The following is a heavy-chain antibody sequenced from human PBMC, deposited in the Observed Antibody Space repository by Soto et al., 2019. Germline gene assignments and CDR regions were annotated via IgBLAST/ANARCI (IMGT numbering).Heavy chain of an antibody. CDR1: GFTFSSYA. D-gene: IGHD5-18*01. Sequence: QVQLVESGGGVVQPGRSLRLSCAASGFTFSSYAMHWVRQAPGKGLEWVAVISYDGSNKYYADSVKGRFTISRDNSKNTLYLQMNSLRAEDTAVYYCARDGRLWPAGGYFQHWGQGTLVTVSS. CDR3: ARDGRLWPAGGYFQH. CDR2: ISYDGSNK. J-gene: IGHJ1*01. V-gene: IGHV3-30-3*01.